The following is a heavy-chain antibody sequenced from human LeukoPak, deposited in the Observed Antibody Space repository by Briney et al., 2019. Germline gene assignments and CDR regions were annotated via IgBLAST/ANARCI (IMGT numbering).Heavy chain of an antibody. J-gene: IGHJ4*02. CDR2: ISYDGSNK. Sequence: PGGSLRLSCAASGFTFSSYAMHWVRQAPGKGLEWVAVISYDGSNKYYADSVKGRFTISRDNSKNTLYLQMNSLRAEDTAVYYCARVSHYDFWSGHPSRGFDYWGQGTLVTVSS. D-gene: IGHD3-3*01. V-gene: IGHV3-30-3*01. CDR3: ARVSHYDFWSGHPSRGFDY. CDR1: GFTFSSYA.